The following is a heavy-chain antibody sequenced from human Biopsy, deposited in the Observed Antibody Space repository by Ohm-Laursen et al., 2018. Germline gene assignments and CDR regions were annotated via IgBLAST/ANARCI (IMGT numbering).Heavy chain of an antibody. CDR3: ARDSGILNYGNFKYYHYYGMDV. J-gene: IGHJ6*02. CDR2: VYYSVMT. D-gene: IGHD4-11*01. CDR1: GASIGSYY. Sequence: GTLSLTCTVSGASIGSYYWTWIRQPPGKGLEWIGDVYYSVMTNYNPSLQSRVSISVDTSRNQVSLTLSSVTAADTAVYYCARDSGILNYGNFKYYHYYGMDVWGQGTKVTVSS. V-gene: IGHV4-59*01.